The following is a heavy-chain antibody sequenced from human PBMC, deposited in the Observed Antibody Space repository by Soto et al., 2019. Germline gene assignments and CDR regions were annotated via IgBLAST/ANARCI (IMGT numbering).Heavy chain of an antibody. V-gene: IGHV4-34*01. CDR1: VGSFSGYY. CDR3: ARGRGYSYGYRRAFLDY. J-gene: IGHJ4*02. D-gene: IGHD5-18*01. Sequence: QVQLQQWGAGLLKPSETLSLTCAVYVGSFSGYYWSWIRQPPGKGLEWIGEINHSGSTNYNPSLKSRVTISVDTSKNQFSLKLSSVTAADTAVYYCARGRGYSYGYRRAFLDYWGQGTLVTVSS. CDR2: INHSGST.